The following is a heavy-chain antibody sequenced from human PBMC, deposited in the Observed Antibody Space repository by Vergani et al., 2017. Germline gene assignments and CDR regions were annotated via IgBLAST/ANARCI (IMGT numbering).Heavy chain of an antibody. Sequence: QVQLVQSGAEVKKPGASVKVSCKASGYTFTGYYMHWVRQAPGQGLEWMGWINPNSGGTNYAQKFQGRVTMTRDTSISTAYMELSRLRSDDTAVYYCARAFMVRGVIIKGSYAFDIWGQGTMVTVSS. CDR1: GYTFTGYY. V-gene: IGHV1-2*02. CDR2: INPNSGGT. CDR3: ARAFMVRGVIIKGSYAFDI. D-gene: IGHD3-10*01. J-gene: IGHJ3*02.